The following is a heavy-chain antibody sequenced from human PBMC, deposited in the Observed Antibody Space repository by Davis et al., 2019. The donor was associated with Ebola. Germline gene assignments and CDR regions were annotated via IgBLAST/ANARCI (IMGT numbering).Heavy chain of an antibody. J-gene: IGHJ4*02. CDR1: GFTFSSYS. CDR2: ISSSSYI. D-gene: IGHD3-22*01. Sequence: GESLKISCAASGFTFSSYSMNWVRQAPGKGLEWVSSISSSSYIYYADSVKGRFTISRDNAKNSLYLQMNSLRAEDTAVYYCASETYYYDSSGYHPYFDYWGQGTLVTVSS. V-gene: IGHV3-21*01. CDR3: ASETYYYDSSGYHPYFDY.